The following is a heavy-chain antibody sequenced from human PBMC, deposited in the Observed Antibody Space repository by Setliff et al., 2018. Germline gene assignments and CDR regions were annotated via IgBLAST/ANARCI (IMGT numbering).Heavy chain of an antibody. CDR2: VYSSSSP. Sequence: SETLSLTCNVSGASISSSYWTWIRQPPGNELEWIGYVYSSSSPYYEPSLESRVTMSIDTSKNQISLQLRSLTAADTAVYYCVRVLYDYSFESWGQGTRVTVSS. D-gene: IGHD4-4*01. CDR1: GASISSSY. J-gene: IGHJ4*02. V-gene: IGHV4-4*08. CDR3: VRVLYDYSFES.